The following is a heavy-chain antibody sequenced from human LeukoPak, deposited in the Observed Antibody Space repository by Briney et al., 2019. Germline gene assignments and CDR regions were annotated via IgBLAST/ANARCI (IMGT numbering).Heavy chain of an antibody. CDR3: ARAGLSISGRPGAFDI. Sequence: SETLSLTCTVSGGSINSGSFYWGWIRQPPGKGLGWIGSISYGGGTYYNPSLKSRVTISVDTSKNQFSLKLSSVTAADTAVYYCARAGLSISGRPGAFDIWGQGTMVTVSS. CDR1: GGSINSGSFY. J-gene: IGHJ3*02. CDR2: ISYGGGT. V-gene: IGHV4-39*07. D-gene: IGHD6-19*01.